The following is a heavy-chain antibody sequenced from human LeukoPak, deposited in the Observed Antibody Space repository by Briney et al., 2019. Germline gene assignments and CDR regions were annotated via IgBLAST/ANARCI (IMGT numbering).Heavy chain of an antibody. CDR1: GYSISSGYY. CDR3: ARGAGIAVAGTLGY. D-gene: IGHD6-19*01. CDR2: IYHSGST. J-gene: IGHJ4*02. Sequence: KPSETLSLTCAVSGYSISSGYYWGWIRQPPGKGLEWIGSIYHSGSTYYNPSLKSRVTISVDTSKNQFSLKLSSVTAADTAVYYCARGAGIAVAGTLGYWGQGTLVTVSS. V-gene: IGHV4-38-2*01.